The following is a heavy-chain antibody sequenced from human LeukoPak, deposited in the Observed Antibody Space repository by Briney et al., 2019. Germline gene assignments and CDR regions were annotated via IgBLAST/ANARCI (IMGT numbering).Heavy chain of an antibody. CDR1: GFTFSSYG. CDR2: IWYDGSNK. V-gene: IGHV3-33*01. D-gene: IGHD3-22*01. Sequence: PGRSLRLSCAASGFTFSSYGMHWVRQAPGKGLEWVAVIWYDGSNKYYADSVKGRFTISRDNSKNTLYLQMNSLRAEDTAVYYCARDRNHYDSSGLFGYWGQGTLVTVSS. CDR3: ARDRNHYDSSGLFGY. J-gene: IGHJ4*02.